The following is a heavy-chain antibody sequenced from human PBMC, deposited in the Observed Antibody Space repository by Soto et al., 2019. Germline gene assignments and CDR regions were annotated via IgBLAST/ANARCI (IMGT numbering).Heavy chain of an antibody. Sequence: QVQLVESGGGVVQPGRSLRLSCAASGFPFTTYGMHWVREGPGKGLEWVAVISYDGSNXXXXXSVKGRFTISRDNSKXXXXXXXXXXXXXXXXXXYCVGGQYYFDYRGQGTLVTVSS. CDR1: GFPFTTYG. CDR3: VGGQYYFDY. J-gene: IGHJ4*02. CDR2: ISYDGSNX. V-gene: IGHV3-30*03. D-gene: IGHD3-10*01.